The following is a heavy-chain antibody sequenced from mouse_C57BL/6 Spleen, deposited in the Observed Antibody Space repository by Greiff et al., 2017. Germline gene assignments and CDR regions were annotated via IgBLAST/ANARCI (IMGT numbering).Heavy chain of an antibody. Sequence: LQQSGASVKTSCNASGYAFSSYWMNWVKQRPGKGLVWIGQIYPGDGDTNYNGKFKGKATLTADKSSSTAYMQLSSLTSEDSAVYFCARGDDGYLFDYWGQGTTLTVSS. V-gene: IGHV1-80*01. J-gene: IGHJ2*01. CDR1: GYAFSSYW. CDR2: IYPGDGDT. CDR3: ARGDDGYLFDY. D-gene: IGHD2-3*01.